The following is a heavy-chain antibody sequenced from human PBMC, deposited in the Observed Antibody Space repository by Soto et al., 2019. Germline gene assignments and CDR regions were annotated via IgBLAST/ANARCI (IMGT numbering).Heavy chain of an antibody. V-gene: IGHV3-21*01. CDR2: ISSSSSYI. CDR3: ARDQPGYSYGYGLGY. Sequence: PGGSLRLSCAASGFTFSIYSMNWVRQAPGKGLEWVSSISSSSSYIYYAGSVKGRFTISRDNAKNSLYLQMNSLRAEDTAVYYCARDQPGYSYGYGLGYWGQGTLVTVSS. J-gene: IGHJ4*02. CDR1: GFTFSIYS. D-gene: IGHD5-18*01.